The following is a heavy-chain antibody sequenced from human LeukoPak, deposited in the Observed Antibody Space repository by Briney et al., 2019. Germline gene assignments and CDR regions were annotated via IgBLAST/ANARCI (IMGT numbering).Heavy chain of an antibody. CDR2: IKQDGSEK. V-gene: IGHV3-7*01. D-gene: IGHD3-22*01. CDR1: GFTFSSYW. J-gene: IGHJ3*02. Sequence: GGSLRLSCAASGFTFSSYWMSWLRQAPGKGLEWVANIKQDGSEKCYVDSVRGRFTISRDNPKNSLYLQMNSLRAEDTAVYYCARGSSGRSPFDIWGQGTLVTVSS. CDR3: ARGSSGRSPFDI.